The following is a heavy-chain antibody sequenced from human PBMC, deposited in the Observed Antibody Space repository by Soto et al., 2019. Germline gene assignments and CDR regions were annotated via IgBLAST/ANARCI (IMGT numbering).Heavy chain of an antibody. D-gene: IGHD6-13*01. Sequence: PGGSLRLSCAASGFTFSSYSMNWVLQAPWKGLEWVSSISSSSSYIYYADSVKGRFTISRDNAKNSLYLQMNSLRAEDTAVYYCARDPQGIAAAGTGYFDSWGQGT. CDR3: ARDPQGIAAAGTGYFDS. CDR2: ISSSSSYI. CDR1: GFTFSSYS. J-gene: IGHJ4*02. V-gene: IGHV3-21*01.